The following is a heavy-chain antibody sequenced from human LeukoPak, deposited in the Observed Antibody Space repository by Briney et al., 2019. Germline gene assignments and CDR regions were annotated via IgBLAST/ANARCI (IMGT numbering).Heavy chain of an antibody. CDR1: GYSFTSYW. J-gene: IGHJ3*02. V-gene: IGHV5-51*01. CDR2: IYPGDSDT. D-gene: IGHD3-22*01. Sequence: GESLKISCKGSGYSFTSYWIGWVRQMPGKGLEWMGIIYPGDSDTRYSPSFQGQVTISADKSTSTAYLQWSSLKASDTAMYYCARPYSGGYSLEYKDAFDIWGQGTMVTVSS. CDR3: ARPYSGGYSLEYKDAFDI.